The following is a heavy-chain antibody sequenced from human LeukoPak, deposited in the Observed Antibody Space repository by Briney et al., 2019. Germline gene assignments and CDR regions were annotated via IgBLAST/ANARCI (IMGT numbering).Heavy chain of an antibody. Sequence: PSETLSLTCAVYGGSFSGYYWSWIRQPPGKGLEWIGEINHSGSTNYNPSLKSRVTISVDTSKNQFSLKLSSVTAADTAVYYCARPGMKRDYWGQGTLVTVSS. J-gene: IGHJ4*02. CDR2: INHSGST. V-gene: IGHV4-34*01. CDR3: ARPGMKRDY. D-gene: IGHD1-14*01. CDR1: GGSFSGYY.